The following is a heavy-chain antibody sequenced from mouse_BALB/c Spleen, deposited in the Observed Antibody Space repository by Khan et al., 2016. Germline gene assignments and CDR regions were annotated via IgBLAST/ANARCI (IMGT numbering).Heavy chain of an antibody. CDR2: IWRGGTT. CDR1: GFSLTNYD. J-gene: IGHJ4*01. V-gene: IGHV2-5-1*01. Sequence: QVQLKQSGPSLVQPSQNLSITCTVSGFSLTNYDIHWVRQSPGKDLEWLGVIWRGGTTDYNAAFMSRLSITKDNSESQVFFKMNSLQADDTAIYXCAKNGDYDSAMDYWGQGTSVTVSS. CDR3: AKNGDYDSAMDY. D-gene: IGHD2-4*01.